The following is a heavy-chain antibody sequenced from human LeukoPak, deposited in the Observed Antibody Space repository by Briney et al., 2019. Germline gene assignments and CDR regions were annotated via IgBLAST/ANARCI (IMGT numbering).Heavy chain of an antibody. CDR2: ISYDGSNK. V-gene: IGHV3-30*04. J-gene: IGHJ6*03. D-gene: IGHD4-17*01. CDR3: ARDGKDDYGDYGYYYYYMDV. CDR1: GFTFSSYA. Sequence: GGSLRLSCAASGFTFSSYAMHWVRQAPGKGLGWVAVISYDGSNKYYADSVKGRFTISRDNSKNTLYLQMNSLRAEDTAVYYCARDGKDDYGDYGYYYYYMDVWGKGTTVTVSS.